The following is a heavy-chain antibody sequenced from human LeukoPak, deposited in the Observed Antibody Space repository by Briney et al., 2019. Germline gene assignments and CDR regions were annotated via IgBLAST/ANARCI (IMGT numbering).Heavy chain of an antibody. V-gene: IGHV4-31*03. CDR1: GGSISSGGYY. D-gene: IGHD3-22*01. CDR3: ARDYYDSSGYYLYYFDY. J-gene: IGHJ4*02. Sequence: SQTLSLTCTVSGGSISSGGYYWSWIRQHPGKGLEWIGYIYYSGSTYYNPSLKSRVTISVNTSKNQFSLKLSSVTAADTAVYYCARDYYDSSGYYLYYFDYWGQGTLVTVSS. CDR2: IYYSGST.